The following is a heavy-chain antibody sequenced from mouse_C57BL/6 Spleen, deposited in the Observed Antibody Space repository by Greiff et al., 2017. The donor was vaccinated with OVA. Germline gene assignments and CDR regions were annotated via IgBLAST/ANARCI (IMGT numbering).Heavy chain of an antibody. Sequence: EVQVVESGAELVKPGASVKLSCTASGFTFKDYYMHWVKQRTEQGLEWIGRIDPEDGDTKYAPKFQGKATITADTSSNTAYLQLSSLTSEDTAVYYCAGEGYYGSSHYAMDYWGQGTSVTVSS. V-gene: IGHV14-2*01. CDR3: AGEGYYGSSHYAMDY. J-gene: IGHJ4*01. CDR1: GFTFKDYY. D-gene: IGHD1-1*01. CDR2: IDPEDGDT.